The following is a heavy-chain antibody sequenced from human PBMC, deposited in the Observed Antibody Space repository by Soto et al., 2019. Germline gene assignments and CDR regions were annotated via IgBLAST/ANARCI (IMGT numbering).Heavy chain of an antibody. J-gene: IGHJ6*02. Sequence: SVKVSCKASGGTFSSYAISLLRQAPGQGLEWMGGIIPIFGTANYAQKFQGRVTITADESTSTAYMELSSLRSEDTAVYYCARTMITFGGVIVSDYYYYGMDVWGQGTTVTV. CDR3: ARTMITFGGVIVSDYYYYGMDV. CDR1: GGTFSSYA. CDR2: IIPIFGTA. D-gene: IGHD3-16*02. V-gene: IGHV1-69*13.